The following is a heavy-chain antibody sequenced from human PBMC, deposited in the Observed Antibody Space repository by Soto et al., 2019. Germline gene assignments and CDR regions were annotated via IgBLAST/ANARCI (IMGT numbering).Heavy chain of an antibody. D-gene: IGHD7-27*01. J-gene: IGHJ4*02. CDR1: GFTFDEYT. V-gene: IGHV3-43*01. CDR2: ITWDGDGT. CDR3: AKDAGMGREVTGDTSFDY. Sequence: GGSLRLSCAASGFTFDEYTMHWVRQPPGKGLEWIPLITWDGDGTYYADSVKGRFTISRDNSKNFLYLQMTSLRTEDTALYYCAKDAGMGREVTGDTSFDYWGQGTLVTVSS.